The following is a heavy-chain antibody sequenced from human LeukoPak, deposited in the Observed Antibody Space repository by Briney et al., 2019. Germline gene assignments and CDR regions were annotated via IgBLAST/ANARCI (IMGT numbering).Heavy chain of an antibody. CDR2: IYHSGST. CDR1: GGSISSGGYY. CDR3: ARAGLERVFDY. Sequence: SETLSLTCTVSGGSISSGGYYWSWIRQPPGKGLEWIGYIYHSGSTYYNPSLKSRVTISVDRSKNQFSLKLSSVTAADTAVYYCARAGLERVFDYWGQGTLVTVSS. V-gene: IGHV4-30-2*01. D-gene: IGHD1-1*01. J-gene: IGHJ4*02.